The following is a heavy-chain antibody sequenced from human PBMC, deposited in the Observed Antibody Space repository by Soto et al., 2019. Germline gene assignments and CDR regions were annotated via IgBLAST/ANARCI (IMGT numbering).Heavy chain of an antibody. V-gene: IGHV4-59*01. CDR2: ISYIGST. Sequence: PSETLSLTCTVSDGSISNYYWSWIRQPPGKGLECIGYISYIGSTKYNPSLKSRVTISVDTSKNQFSLKLSSVTAADTAVYYCARDHGVYYGSGRGGAFDIWGQGTMVTVSS. CDR3: ARDHGVYYGSGRGGAFDI. J-gene: IGHJ3*02. CDR1: DGSISNYY. D-gene: IGHD3-10*01.